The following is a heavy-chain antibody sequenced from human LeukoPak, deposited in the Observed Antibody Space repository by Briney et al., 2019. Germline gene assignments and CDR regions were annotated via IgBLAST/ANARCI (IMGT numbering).Heavy chain of an antibody. Sequence: GGSLRLSCAAPGFTFSSYAMHWVRQAPGKGLEWVAVISYDGSNKYYADSVKGRFTISRDNSKNTLYLQMNSLRAEDTAVYYCARDYCSSTSCYISWVYYYGMDVWGQGTTVTVSS. V-gene: IGHV3-30-3*01. CDR3: ARDYCSSTSCYISWVYYYGMDV. CDR2: ISYDGSNK. D-gene: IGHD2-2*02. CDR1: GFTFSSYA. J-gene: IGHJ6*02.